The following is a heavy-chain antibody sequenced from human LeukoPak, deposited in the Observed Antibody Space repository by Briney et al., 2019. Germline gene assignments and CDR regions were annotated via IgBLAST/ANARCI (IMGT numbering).Heavy chain of an antibody. D-gene: IGHD6-19*01. CDR2: IYYSGST. V-gene: IGHV4-39*01. CDR1: GGSISSSSYY. J-gene: IGHJ6*03. CDR3: ARQGDSSGWYYYYYMDV. Sequence: PSETLSLTCTVSGGSISSSSYYWGWIRRPPGKGLEWIGSIYYSGSTYYNPSLKSRVTISVDTSKNQFSLKLSSVTAADTAVYYCARQGDSSGWYYYYYMDVWGKGTTVTLSS.